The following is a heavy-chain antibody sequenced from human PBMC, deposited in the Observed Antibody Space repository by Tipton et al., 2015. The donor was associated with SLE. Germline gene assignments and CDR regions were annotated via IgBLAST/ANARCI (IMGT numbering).Heavy chain of an antibody. CDR1: GGSISSGFYY. Sequence: TLSLTCTVSGGSISSGFYYWSWIRQPAGKGLEWIGRIYVSGSTNYNPSLKSRVTMSVDVSKNQFSLKLSSVTAADTAVYYCARHRGYDYYGSGSNRPFDVWGQVTMVTVSS. CDR2: IYVSGST. J-gene: IGHJ3*01. CDR3: ARHRGYDYYGSGSNRPFDV. V-gene: IGHV4-61*02. D-gene: IGHD3-10*01.